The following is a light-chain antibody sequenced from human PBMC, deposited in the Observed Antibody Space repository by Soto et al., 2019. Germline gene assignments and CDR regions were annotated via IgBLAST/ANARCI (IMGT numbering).Light chain of an antibody. CDR1: SSDVNGYNY. CDR3: SSYTTSNTRQIV. J-gene: IGLJ1*01. V-gene: IGLV2-14*01. Sequence: QSALTQPASVSGSPGQSITISCTGTSSDVNGYNYVSWYQQHPGKAPKFMIYDVSNRPSGVSNRFSGSKSGNTASLTFSGLQAEDEADYYCSSYTTSNTRQIVFGTGTKVTVL. CDR2: DVS.